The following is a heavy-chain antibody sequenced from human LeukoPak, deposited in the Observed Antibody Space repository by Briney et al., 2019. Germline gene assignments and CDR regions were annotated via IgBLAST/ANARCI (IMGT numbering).Heavy chain of an antibody. CDR3: VHYLVPGDRGFDS. V-gene: IGHV2-5*01. CDR2: IYGSDER. J-gene: IGHJ4*02. Sequence: ESGPTLVKPTQTLTLTCSFSGFSLSTSDVGVGWFRQPPGEALEWLALIYGSDERHRRPPLKDRLSITKDTSKNQVVLIMTNMDPVDTATYYCVHYLVPGDRGFDSWGQGILVTVSS. D-gene: IGHD3-10*01. CDR1: GFSLSTSDVG.